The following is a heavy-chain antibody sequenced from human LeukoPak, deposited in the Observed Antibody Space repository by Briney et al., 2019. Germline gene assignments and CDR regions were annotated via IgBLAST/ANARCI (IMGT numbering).Heavy chain of an antibody. V-gene: IGHV1-2*02. CDR3: ARDLGNWNGLNY. CDR1: GYTLTGYF. CDR2: INPNSGGT. Sequence: ASVWASCKASGYTLTGYFMHWVGQAPRQGLEWMGWINPNSGGTNYAQEFQGRVTMTRDTSISTAYMELSRLRSDDTAVYYCARDLGNWNGLNYWGQGTLVTVSS. D-gene: IGHD1-20*01. J-gene: IGHJ4*02.